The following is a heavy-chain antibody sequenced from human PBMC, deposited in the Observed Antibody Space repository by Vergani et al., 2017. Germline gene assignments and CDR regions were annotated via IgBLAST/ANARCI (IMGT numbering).Heavy chain of an antibody. Sequence: EVQLVESGGGLVQPGRSLRLSCTASGFTFGDCAMSWFRQAPGKGLEWVGFIRSKAYGGTTEYAASVKGRLTISRDDSKSIAYLQMNNLQTEDTAMYYCVRDQVTMLRGSDALDIWGQGTMVTVSS. CDR2: IRSKAYGGTT. V-gene: IGHV3-49*03. D-gene: IGHD3-10*01. CDR3: VRDQVTMLRGSDALDI. J-gene: IGHJ3*02. CDR1: GFTFGDCA.